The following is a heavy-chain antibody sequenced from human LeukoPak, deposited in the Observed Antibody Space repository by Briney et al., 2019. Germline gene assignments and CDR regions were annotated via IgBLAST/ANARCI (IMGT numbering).Heavy chain of an antibody. CDR3: AREGSDWDPFDY. CDR2: IYHSGST. D-gene: IGHD6-19*01. J-gene: IGHJ4*02. V-gene: IGHV4-30-2*01. CDR1: GGSISSGGYS. Sequence: SETLSLTCAVSGGSISSGGYSWSWIRQPPGKGLEWIGYIYHSGSTHYNPSLKSRVTISGDRSKNQFSLKMTSVTAADTAVYYCAREGSDWDPFDYWGQGTLVTVSS.